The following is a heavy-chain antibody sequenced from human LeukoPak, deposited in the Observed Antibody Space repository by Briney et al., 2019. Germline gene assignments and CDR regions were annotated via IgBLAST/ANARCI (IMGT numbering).Heavy chain of an antibody. D-gene: IGHD5-18*01. Sequence: SETLSLTCAVYGGSFSGYSWSWIRQPPGKGLEWIGYIYHSGSTYYNPSLKSRVTISVDRSKNQFSLKLSSVTAADTAVYYCARGHGYSYGYLFGYFDYWGQGTLVTVSS. CDR2: IYHSGST. V-gene: IGHV4-30-2*01. CDR1: GGSFSGYS. J-gene: IGHJ4*02. CDR3: ARGHGYSYGYLFGYFDY.